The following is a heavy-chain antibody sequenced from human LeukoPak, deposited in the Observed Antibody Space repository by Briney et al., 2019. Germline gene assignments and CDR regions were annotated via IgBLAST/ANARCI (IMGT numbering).Heavy chain of an antibody. D-gene: IGHD3-10*01. CDR1: GGSISSSSYY. CDR2: IYHSGTT. V-gene: IGHV4-39*07. J-gene: IGHJ4*02. Sequence: PSETLSLTCTVSGGSISSSSYYWGWIRQPPGKGLGWIGSIYHSGTTYYNPSLKSRVAISLDTSNNHFSLKLSSVTAADTAVYYCTRGDPPFGEPDNWGQGTLVTVSS. CDR3: TRGDPPFGEPDN.